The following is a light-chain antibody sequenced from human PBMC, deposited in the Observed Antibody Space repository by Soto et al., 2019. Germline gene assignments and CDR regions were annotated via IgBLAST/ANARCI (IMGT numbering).Light chain of an antibody. V-gene: IGLV2-8*01. Sequence: QSALTQPPSASGSPGQSVTISCTGTSSDFGGDNYVSWYQQHPGKAPKLMIYEVTKRPSGVPDRFSGSKSGNTASLTVSGLQAEDEADYFCTSYAGSNNLVFGGRTKLTVL. CDR1: SSDFGGDNY. CDR2: EVT. CDR3: TSYAGSNNLV. J-gene: IGLJ2*01.